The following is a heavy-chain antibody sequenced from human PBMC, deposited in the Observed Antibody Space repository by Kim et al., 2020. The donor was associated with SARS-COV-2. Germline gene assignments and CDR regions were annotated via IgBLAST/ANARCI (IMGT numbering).Heavy chain of an antibody. J-gene: IGHJ6*02. CDR3: ASLIVGATGYYYGMDV. Sequence: SETLSLTCTVSGGSISSSSYYWGWIRQPPGKGLEWIGSIYYSGSTYYNPSLKSRVTISVDTSKNQFSLKLSSVTAADTAVYYCASLIVGATGYYYGMDVWGQGTTVTVSS. D-gene: IGHD1-26*01. V-gene: IGHV4-39*01. CDR2: IYYSGST. CDR1: GGSISSSSYY.